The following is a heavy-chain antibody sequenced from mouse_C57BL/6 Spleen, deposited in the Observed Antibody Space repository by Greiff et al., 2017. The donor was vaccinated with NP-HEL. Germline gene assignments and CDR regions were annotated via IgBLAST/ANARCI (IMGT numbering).Heavy chain of an antibody. V-gene: IGHV5-17*01. CDR3: ARMGYYGSSLYYFDY. CDR2: ISSGSSTI. Sequence: EVMLVESGGGLVKPGGSLKLSCAASGFTFSDYGMHWVRQAPEMGLEWVAYISSGSSTIYYADTVKGRFTISRDNAKNTLFLQMTSLRSEDTAMYYCARMGYYGSSLYYFDYWGQGTTLTVSS. J-gene: IGHJ2*01. CDR1: GFTFSDYG. D-gene: IGHD1-1*01.